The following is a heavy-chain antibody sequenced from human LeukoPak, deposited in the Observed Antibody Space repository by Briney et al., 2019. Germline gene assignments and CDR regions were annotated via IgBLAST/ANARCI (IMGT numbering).Heavy chain of an antibody. J-gene: IGHJ5*02. CDR2: IYYSGST. CDR1: GGSISSYY. CDR3: ARENKQQGFDP. D-gene: IGHD6-13*01. Sequence: SETLSPTCTVSGGSISSYYWSWIRQPPGKGLEWIGYIYYSGSTNYNPSLKSRVTISVDTSKNQFSLKLSSVTAADTAVYYCARENKQQGFDPWGQGTLVTVSS. V-gene: IGHV4-59*01.